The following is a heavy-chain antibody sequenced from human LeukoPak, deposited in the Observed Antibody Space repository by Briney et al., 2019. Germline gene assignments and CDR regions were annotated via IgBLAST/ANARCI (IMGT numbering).Heavy chain of an antibody. J-gene: IGHJ4*02. D-gene: IGHD6-19*01. CDR3: ASATHSSGWFFDY. CDR1: GGSISSSNW. CDR2: IYHSGGT. V-gene: IGHV4-4*02. Sequence: SGTLSLTCAVSGGSISSSNWWSWVRQPPGKGLEWIGEIYHSGGTNYNPSLKSRVTISVDKSKNQFSLKLSSVTAADTAVYYCASATHSSGWFFDYWGQGTLVTVSS.